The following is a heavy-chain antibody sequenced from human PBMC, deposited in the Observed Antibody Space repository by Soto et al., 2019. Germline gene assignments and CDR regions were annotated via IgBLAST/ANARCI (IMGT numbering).Heavy chain of an antibody. J-gene: IGHJ6*02. Sequence: QVQLVQSGAEVKKPGSSVKVSCKASGGTFSSYAISWVRQAPGQGLEWMGGIIPIFGTANYAQKFQGRVTITADESTSTAYMELSSLRSEDTAVYYCARGYYDFWSGSPGGMDVWGQGTTVTVSS. CDR2: IIPIFGTA. V-gene: IGHV1-69*01. D-gene: IGHD3-3*01. CDR1: GGTFSSYA. CDR3: ARGYYDFWSGSPGGMDV.